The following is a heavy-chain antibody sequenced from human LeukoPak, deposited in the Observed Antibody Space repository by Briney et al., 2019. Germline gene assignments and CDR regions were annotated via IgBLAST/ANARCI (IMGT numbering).Heavy chain of an antibody. D-gene: IGHD4-17*01. J-gene: IGHJ4*02. V-gene: IGHV3-23*01. CDR3: ARDHPDYGDYVDY. Sequence: GGSLRLSCAASGFTFSSYAMSWVRQAPGKGLEWVSAISGSGGITSYADSVKGRFTISRDNAKNSLYLQMNSLRAEDTAVYYCARDHPDYGDYVDYWGQGTLVTVSS. CDR2: ISGSGGIT. CDR1: GFTFSSYA.